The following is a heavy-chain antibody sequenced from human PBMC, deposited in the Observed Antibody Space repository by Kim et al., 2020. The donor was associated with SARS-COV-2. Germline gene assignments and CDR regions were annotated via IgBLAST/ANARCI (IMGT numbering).Heavy chain of an antibody. CDR3: AGVLVTDQSFDY. V-gene: IGHV1-46*01. Sequence: ASVKVSCKASGQTFTSHYVHWVRQAPGQGLEWMGIIDPNGGNASYAEKFQGRVTLTRDTSTSTVYMEMNSLRSDDTAVYYCAGVLVTDQSFDYWGKGTLVTVSS. J-gene: IGHJ4*02. CDR1: GQTFTSHY. D-gene: IGHD2-21*02. CDR2: IDPNGGNA.